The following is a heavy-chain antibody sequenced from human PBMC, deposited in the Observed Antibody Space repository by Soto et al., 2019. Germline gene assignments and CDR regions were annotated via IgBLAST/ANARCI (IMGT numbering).Heavy chain of an antibody. CDR1: GYTFTSYY. D-gene: IGHD3-22*01. CDR2: INPSGGST. J-gene: IGHJ3*02. Sequence: ASVKVSCKXSGYTFTSYYMHWVRQAPGQGLEWMGIINPSGGSTSYAQKFQGRVTMTRDTSTSTVYMELSSLRSEDTAVYYCAGYDSSGYYYGAFDIWGQGTMVTVSS. CDR3: AGYDSSGYYYGAFDI. V-gene: IGHV1-46*01.